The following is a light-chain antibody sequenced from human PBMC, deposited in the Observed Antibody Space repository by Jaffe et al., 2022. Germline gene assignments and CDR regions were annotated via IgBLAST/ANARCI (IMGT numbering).Light chain of an antibody. CDR1: SSDVGGYNY. CDR3: SSYAGSTLVV. J-gene: IGLJ2*01. CDR2: EVS. Sequence: QSALTQPPSASGSPGQSVTISCTGTSSDVGGYNYVSWYQQHPGKAPKLMIYEVSKRPSGVPDRFSGSKSGNTASLTVSGLQAEDEADYYCSSYAGSTLVVFGGGTKLTVL. V-gene: IGLV2-8*01.